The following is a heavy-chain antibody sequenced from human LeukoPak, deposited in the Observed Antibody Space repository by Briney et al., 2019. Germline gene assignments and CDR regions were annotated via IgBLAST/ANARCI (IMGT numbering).Heavy chain of an antibody. CDR1: GFTFSTYA. D-gene: IGHD3-3*01. Sequence: GGSLRLSCVASGFTFSTYAMSWVRQAPGKGLEWVSSISGGGGSTYYAEPVKGRSTISRDNSRNTVYLQMNSLRAEDTAVYYCAKGGQRYDFWRFDYWGQGTLVTVSS. J-gene: IGHJ4*02. V-gene: IGHV3-23*01. CDR2: ISGGGGST. CDR3: AKGGQRYDFWRFDY.